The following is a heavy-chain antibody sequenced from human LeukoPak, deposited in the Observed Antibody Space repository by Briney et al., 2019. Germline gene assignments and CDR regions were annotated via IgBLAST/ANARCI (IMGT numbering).Heavy chain of an antibody. J-gene: IGHJ3*02. CDR2: ISAYNGNT. V-gene: IGHV1-18*01. CDR3: ARDIAAAGHDAFDI. D-gene: IGHD6-13*01. Sequence: ASVKVSCKASGYTFTSYGISWVRQAPGQGLEWMGWISAYNGNTNYAQKLQGRVTMTTDTSTSTAYMELRSLRSDDTAVYYCARDIAAAGHDAFDIWGQGTMVTVSS. CDR1: GYTFTSYG.